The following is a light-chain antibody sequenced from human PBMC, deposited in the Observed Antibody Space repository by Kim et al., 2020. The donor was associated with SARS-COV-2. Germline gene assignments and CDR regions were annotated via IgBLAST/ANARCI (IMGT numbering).Light chain of an antibody. V-gene: IGKV1-5*03. Sequence: SAAVGDRGTIPCRASENIGTWLAWYQQKPGRAPSLLIYRASTLESGVPSRFSGTGSGTEFSLSITSLQPDDFATYYCQHYSRFPYTFGQGTKLEI. J-gene: IGKJ2*01. CDR1: ENIGTW. CDR3: QHYSRFPYT. CDR2: RAS.